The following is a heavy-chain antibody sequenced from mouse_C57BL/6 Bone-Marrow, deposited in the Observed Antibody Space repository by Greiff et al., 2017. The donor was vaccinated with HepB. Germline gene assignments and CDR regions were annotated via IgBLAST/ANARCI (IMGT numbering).Heavy chain of an antibody. D-gene: IGHD2-4*01. CDR2: ISSGGDYT. Sequence: EVKLVESGAGLVKPGGSLKLSCAASGFTFSSYAMSWVRQTPEKRLEWVAYISSGGDYTYYADTVKGRFTISRDKARNTAYLQMSSLRSEDTAMYYCARPIYYDYDCFAYWGQGTLVTVSA. V-gene: IGHV5S21*01. J-gene: IGHJ3*01. CDR3: ARPIYYDYDCFAY. CDR1: GFTFSSYA.